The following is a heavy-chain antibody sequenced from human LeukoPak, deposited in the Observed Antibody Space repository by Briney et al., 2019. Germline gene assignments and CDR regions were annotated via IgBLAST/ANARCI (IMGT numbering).Heavy chain of an antibody. CDR2: INPSGGST. D-gene: IGHD2-15*01. J-gene: IGHJ5*02. CDR1: GYTFTSYY. CDR3: ARCGSGGSCYSFYWFDP. V-gene: IGHV1-46*01. Sequence: ASVKVSCKASGYTFTSYYMHWVRQAPGQGLERMGIINPSGGSTSYAQKFQGRVTMTRDTSTSTVYMELSSLRSEDTAVYYCARCGSGGSCYSFYWFDPWGQGTLVTVSS.